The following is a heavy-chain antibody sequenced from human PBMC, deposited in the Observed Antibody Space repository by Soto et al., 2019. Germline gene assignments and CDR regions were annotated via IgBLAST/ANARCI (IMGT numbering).Heavy chain of an antibody. CDR1: GFTFSNYA. CDR2: ISGSGGRS. J-gene: IGHJ4*02. V-gene: IGHV3-23*01. Sequence: EVQLLDSGGGLVQPGGSLRLSCAASGFTFSNYAMTWVRQGPGKGLEWVSGISGSGGRSYYADSGKGRFTISRDNSKSTLYLQMNSLRAEDTAVYYCAKAYFVWSSEQPYYFDYWGKGTLVTVSS. D-gene: IGHD3-16*01. CDR3: AKAYFVWSSEQPYYFDY.